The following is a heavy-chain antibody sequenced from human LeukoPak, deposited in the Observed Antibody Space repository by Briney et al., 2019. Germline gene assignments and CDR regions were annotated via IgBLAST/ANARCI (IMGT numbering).Heavy chain of an antibody. CDR3: ATPRLGYCSSTSCYHFDY. CDR1: GGTFSSYA. J-gene: IGHJ4*02. Sequence: SVTVSCKASGGTFSSYAISWVRQAPGQGLEWMGGIIPIFGTANYAQKFQGRVTITTDESTSTAYMELSSLRSEDTAVYYCATPRLGYCSSTSCYHFDYWGQGTLVTVSS. CDR2: IIPIFGTA. V-gene: IGHV1-69*05. D-gene: IGHD2-2*01.